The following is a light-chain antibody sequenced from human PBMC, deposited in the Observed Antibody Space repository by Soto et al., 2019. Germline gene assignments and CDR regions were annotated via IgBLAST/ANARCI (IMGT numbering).Light chain of an antibody. V-gene: IGLV8-61*01. CDR3: VLFLGNGISV. Sequence: QTVVTQEPSFSVSPGGTVTLTCGLSSGSVSTSYYPSWYQQTPGQAPRTLIYTTNTRSSGVPDRFSGSILGNKVALTITGAQADDESDYYCVLFLGNGISVFGGGTKLTVL. CDR1: SGSVSTSYY. J-gene: IGLJ2*01. CDR2: TTN.